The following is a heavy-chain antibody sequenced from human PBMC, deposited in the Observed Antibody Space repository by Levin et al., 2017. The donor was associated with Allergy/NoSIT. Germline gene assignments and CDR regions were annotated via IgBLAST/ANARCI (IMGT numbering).Heavy chain of an antibody. CDR1: GFTFSSYW. J-gene: IGHJ4*02. CDR2: LDSDESNT. Sequence: HPGGSLRLSCAASGFTFSSYWMNWVRQAPGKGLVWISRLDSDESNTNYADSVKGRFTISRDNAKNTLYLQMNSLRAEDTAVYYCARGGNYVTGALGYWGQGTLVTVSS. D-gene: IGHD3-22*01. CDR3: ARGGNYVTGALGY. V-gene: IGHV3-74*01.